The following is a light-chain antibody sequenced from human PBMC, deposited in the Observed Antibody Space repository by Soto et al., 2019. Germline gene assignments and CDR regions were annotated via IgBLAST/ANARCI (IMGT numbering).Light chain of an antibody. J-gene: IGLJ1*01. CDR1: SSNVGGYKY. V-gene: IGLV2-8*01. CDR2: EVS. Sequence: QSALTQPPSASGSPGQSVTISCTGTSSNVGGYKYVSWYQQHPGKAPKLMIYEVSKRPSGVPDRFSGPKSGNTASLTVSGLQAEDEADYYCSSFAGSSNYVFGTGTKVTVL. CDR3: SSFAGSSNYV.